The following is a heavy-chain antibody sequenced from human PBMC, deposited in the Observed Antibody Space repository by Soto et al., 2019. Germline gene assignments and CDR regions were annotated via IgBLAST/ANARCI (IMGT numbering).Heavy chain of an antibody. J-gene: IGHJ5*02. CDR3: ARDRYCSSTSCSQGNWFDP. Sequence: SLILSCAASGFTFSSYGMHLVRQAPGKGLEWVAVIWYDGSNKYYADSVKGRFTISRDNSKNTLYLQMNSLRAEDTAVYYCARDRYCSSTSCSQGNWFDPWGQGTLVTVSS. D-gene: IGHD2-2*01. CDR2: IWYDGSNK. CDR1: GFTFSSYG. V-gene: IGHV3-33*01.